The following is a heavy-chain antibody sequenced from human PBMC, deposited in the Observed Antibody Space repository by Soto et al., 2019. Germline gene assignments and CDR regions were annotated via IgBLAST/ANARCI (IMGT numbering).Heavy chain of an antibody. CDR3: ARSEFSRDGYNWRNINIWFDP. J-gene: IGHJ5*02. Sequence: ASVKVSCKASGYTFTSYYMHWVRQAPGQGLEWMGIINPSGGSTSYAQKFQGRVTMTRDTSTSTVYMELSSLRSEDTAVYYCARSEFSRDGYNWRNINIWFDPWGQGTLVTVSS. CDR1: GYTFTSYY. V-gene: IGHV1-46*01. D-gene: IGHD5-12*01. CDR2: INPSGGST.